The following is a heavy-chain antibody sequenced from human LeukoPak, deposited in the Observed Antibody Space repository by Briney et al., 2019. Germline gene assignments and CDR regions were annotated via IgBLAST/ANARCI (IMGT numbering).Heavy chain of an antibody. CDR2: IKQDGSEE. Sequence: GGSLRLSCAASGFTFDDYAMHWVRQAPGKGLEWVANIKQDGSEEYYVDSVKGRFTISRDNAKNSLYLQMSSLRAEDTAVYYCARRYFNYWGQGILVTVSS. CDR1: GFTFDDYA. CDR3: ARRYFNY. V-gene: IGHV3-7*03. J-gene: IGHJ4*02.